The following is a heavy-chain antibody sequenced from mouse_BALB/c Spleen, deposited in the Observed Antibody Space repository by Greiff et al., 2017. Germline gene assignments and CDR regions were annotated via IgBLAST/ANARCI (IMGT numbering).Heavy chain of an antibody. D-gene: IGHD3-1*01. CDR1: GDSITSGY. V-gene: IGHV3-8*02. CDR2: ISYSGST. CDR3: ARERGSRGWFAY. Sequence: VQLQQSGPSLVKPSQTLSLTCSVTGDSITSGYWNWIRKFPGNKLEYMGYISYSGSTYYNPSLKSRISITRDTSKNQYYLQLNSVTTEDTATYYCARERGSRGWFAYWGQGTLVTVSA. J-gene: IGHJ3*01.